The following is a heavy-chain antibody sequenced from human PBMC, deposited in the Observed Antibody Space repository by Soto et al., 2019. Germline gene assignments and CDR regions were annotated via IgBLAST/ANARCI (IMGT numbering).Heavy chain of an antibody. Sequence: SVKVSCKASGFTFSSSAIQWVRQARGQRLEWIGWVVVGSGNTNYAPQFQERVTITRDMATRTSYMEMSSLRSEDTALYYCAADSGDDSTGYGADYWGQGTLVTVSA. CDR2: VVVGSGNT. V-gene: IGHV1-58*02. D-gene: IGHD3-22*01. CDR3: AADSGDDSTGYGADY. CDR1: GFTFSSSA. J-gene: IGHJ4*02.